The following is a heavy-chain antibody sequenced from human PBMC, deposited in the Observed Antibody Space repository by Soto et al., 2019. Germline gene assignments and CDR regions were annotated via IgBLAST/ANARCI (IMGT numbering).Heavy chain of an antibody. J-gene: IGHJ4*02. Sequence: SGTCSCKASGDTFSSCAISWVRQAPGQWLEWMGGIIPIFFTANYAQKFQGRVTITADESTSTAYMELSSLRSEDTAVYYCASGYYYDSSGYYPNWGQGTLVTVSS. V-gene: IGHV1-69*13. D-gene: IGHD3-22*01. CDR1: GDTFSSCA. CDR3: ASGYYYDSSGYYPN. CDR2: IIPIFFTA.